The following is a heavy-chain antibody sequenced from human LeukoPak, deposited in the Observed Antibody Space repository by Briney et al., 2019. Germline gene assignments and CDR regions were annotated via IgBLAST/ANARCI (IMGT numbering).Heavy chain of an antibody. Sequence: GASVKASCKASGYTFTGYYMHWVRQAPGQGLEWMGWINPNSGGTNYAQKFQGRVTMTRDTSISTAYMELSRLRSDDTAVYYCAGVPRTVAGNGVFDYWGQGTLVTVSS. CDR1: GYTFTGYY. V-gene: IGHV1-2*02. CDR3: AGVPRTVAGNGVFDY. J-gene: IGHJ4*02. D-gene: IGHD6-19*01. CDR2: INPNSGGT.